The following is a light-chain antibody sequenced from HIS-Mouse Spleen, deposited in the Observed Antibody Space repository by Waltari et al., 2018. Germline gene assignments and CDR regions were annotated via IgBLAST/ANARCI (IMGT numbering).Light chain of an antibody. J-gene: IGLJ3*02. V-gene: IGLV2-11*01. CDR2: DVS. Sequence: QSALTQPRSVSGSPEQSATISCTGTSRDVRGYNYVSWYQQHPGKAPKLMIYDVSKRPSGVPDRFSGSKSGNTASLTISGLQAEDEADYYCCSYAGSYTWVFGGGTKLTVL. CDR3: CSYAGSYTWV. CDR1: SRDVRGYNY.